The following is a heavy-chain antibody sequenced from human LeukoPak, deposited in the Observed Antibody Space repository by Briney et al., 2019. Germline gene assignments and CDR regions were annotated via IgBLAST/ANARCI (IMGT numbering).Heavy chain of an antibody. Sequence: GESLKISCAASGFTFSSYGMHWVRQAPGKGLEWVAFIRYDGSNKYYADSVKGRFTISRDNSKNTLYLQMNSLRAEDTAVYYCANSPYGSGSYSDDYWGQGTLVTVSS. J-gene: IGHJ4*02. CDR3: ANSPYGSGSYSDDY. D-gene: IGHD3-10*01. CDR2: IRYDGSNK. CDR1: GFTFSSYG. V-gene: IGHV3-30*02.